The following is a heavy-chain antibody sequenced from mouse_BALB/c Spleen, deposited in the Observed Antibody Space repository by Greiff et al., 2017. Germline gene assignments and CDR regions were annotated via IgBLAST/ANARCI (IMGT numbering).Heavy chain of an antibody. J-gene: IGHJ4*01. Sequence: VQLQQSGAELVKPGASVKLSCTASGFNIKDTYMHWVKQRPEQGLEWIGRIDPANGNTKYDPKFQGKATITADTSSNTAYLQLSSLTSEDTAVYYCARSSYGYYYAMDYWGQGTSVTVSS. CDR2: IDPANGNT. CDR1: GFNIKDTY. V-gene: IGHV14-3*02. CDR3: ARSSYGYYYAMDY. D-gene: IGHD1-2*01.